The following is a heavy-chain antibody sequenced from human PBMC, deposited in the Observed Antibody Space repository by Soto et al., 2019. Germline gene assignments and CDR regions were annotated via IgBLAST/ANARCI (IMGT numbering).Heavy chain of an antibody. CDR3: VHSRCGGDCLQSYSSHYYYGMDI. Sequence: QITLKESGPTLVKPTQTLTLTCTFSGFSLSTGGMGVGWIRQPPGKALEWLALIYWDGDRRYRPSLMIRLTIAKDTSKNQVVLTMTKMDPVDTATYYCVHSRCGGDCLQSYSSHYYYGMDIWGQGTTVTVSS. CDR2: IYWDGDR. CDR1: GFSLSTGGMG. V-gene: IGHV2-5*02. D-gene: IGHD2-21*02. J-gene: IGHJ6*02.